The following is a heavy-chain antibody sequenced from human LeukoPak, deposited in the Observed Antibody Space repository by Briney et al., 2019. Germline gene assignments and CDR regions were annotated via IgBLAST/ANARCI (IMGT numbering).Heavy chain of an antibody. Sequence: GGSLRLSCAASGFTFSDYAMSWVRQAPGKGLEWVSTISGRRGDTYYADSVKGRFTISRDNSKNILYVQMNSLSAEDTAVYYCAKDLFIVGTIHPWFDPWGQGTLVTVSS. V-gene: IGHV3-23*01. CDR3: AKDLFIVGTIHPWFDP. CDR1: GFTFSDYA. CDR2: ISGRRGDT. D-gene: IGHD5-12*01. J-gene: IGHJ5*02.